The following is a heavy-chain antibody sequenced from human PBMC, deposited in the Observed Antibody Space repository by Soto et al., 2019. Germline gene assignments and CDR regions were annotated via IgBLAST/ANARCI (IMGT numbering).Heavy chain of an antibody. V-gene: IGHV3-48*02. CDR1: GFTFSNYN. Sequence: LRLSCAASGFTFSNYNMKWVRQAPGKGLEWVSYISNTGKTIYYADSVKGRFTISRDNARNSLYLQMNRLRDEDTAVFYCVRTRGADCSGGTCYWFDLWGQGTLVTVSS. J-gene: IGHJ5*02. D-gene: IGHD2-15*01. CDR2: ISNTGKTI. CDR3: VRTRGADCSGGTCYWFDL.